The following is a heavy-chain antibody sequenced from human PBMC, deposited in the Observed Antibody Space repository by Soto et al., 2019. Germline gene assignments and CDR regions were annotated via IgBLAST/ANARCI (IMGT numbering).Heavy chain of an antibody. D-gene: IGHD6-13*01. CDR3: ARGEWREGSKGHSSSWRNWFDP. CDR2: IIPIFGTA. Sequence: QVQLVQSGAEVKKPGSSVKVSCKASGGTFSSYAISWVRQAPGQGLEWMGGIIPIFGTANYAQKFQGRVTITADESTSTAYMELSSLRSEDTAVYYCARGEWREGSKGHSSSWRNWFDPWGQGTLVTVSS. CDR1: GGTFSSYA. V-gene: IGHV1-69*01. J-gene: IGHJ5*02.